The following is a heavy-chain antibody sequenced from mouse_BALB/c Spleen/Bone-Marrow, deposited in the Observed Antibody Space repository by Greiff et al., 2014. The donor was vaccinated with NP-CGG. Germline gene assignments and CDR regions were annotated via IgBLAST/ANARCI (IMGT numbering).Heavy chain of an antibody. CDR3: ARVWYFDY. CDR2: INSNGGST. J-gene: IGHJ2*03. V-gene: IGHV5-6-3*01. Sequence: DVKLQESGGGLMQPGGSLKLSCAASGFTFSSYGMSWVRQTPDKRLELVATINSNGGSTYYPDSVKGRFTISRDNAKNTLYLQMSSLKSEDTAMYYCARVWYFDYWGQGTSLTVSS. CDR1: GFTFSSYG.